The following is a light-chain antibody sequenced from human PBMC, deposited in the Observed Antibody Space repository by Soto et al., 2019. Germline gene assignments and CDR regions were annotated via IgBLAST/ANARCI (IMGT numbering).Light chain of an antibody. Sequence: DIQMTQSPSTLSASVGDRVTITCRASQSISSWLAWYQQKPGKAPKLLLYKASSLESGVPSRFSGSGSGTVFTLTISILQRDDFATYYCQQYNSYSGWTFGQGTKVEIK. J-gene: IGKJ1*01. V-gene: IGKV1-5*03. CDR2: KAS. CDR3: QQYNSYSGWT. CDR1: QSISSW.